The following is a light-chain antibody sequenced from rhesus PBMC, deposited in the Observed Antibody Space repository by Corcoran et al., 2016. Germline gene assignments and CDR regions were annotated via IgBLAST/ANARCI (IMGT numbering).Light chain of an antibody. Sequence: QAALTQPRSVSGSPGQSVTISCTGTSSDIGGYNYVSWYQQHPGTAPKLMIYEVSKRPSGVSDRFSGSKSGNTASLTISGLQAEDEADYYCCSYAGSYTFYICGAGTRLTVL. CDR2: EVS. CDR3: CSYAGSYTFYI. J-gene: IGLJ1*01. V-gene: IGLV2-32*01. CDR1: SSDIGGYNY.